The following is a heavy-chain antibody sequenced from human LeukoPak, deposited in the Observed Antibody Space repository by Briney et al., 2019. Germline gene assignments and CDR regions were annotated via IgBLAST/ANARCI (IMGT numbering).Heavy chain of an antibody. CDR2: ISYDGSNK. CDR1: GFTFSSYA. J-gene: IGHJ6*02. CDR3: ARAGYCTNGVCYGMDV. D-gene: IGHD2-8*01. V-gene: IGHV3-30*04. Sequence: PGRSLTLSCAASGFTFSSYAMHWVRQAPGKGLEWVAVISYDGSNKYYADSVKGRFTISRDNSKNTLYLQMNSLRAEDTAVYYCARAGYCTNGVCYGMDVWGQGTTVSVSS.